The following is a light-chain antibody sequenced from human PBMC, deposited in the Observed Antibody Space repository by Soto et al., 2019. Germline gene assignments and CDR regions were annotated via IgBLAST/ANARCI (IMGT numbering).Light chain of an antibody. V-gene: IGLV2-23*01. Sequence: QSVLTQPASVSGSPGQSITISCTGTSNDVGRHKLVSWYQQSPGNAPKLIIFEAYKRPSGVSNRFSGSKSGSTASLTISGLQAYDEADYYCCSNAVGSTYVFGTGTKVTVL. CDR1: SNDVGRHKL. J-gene: IGLJ1*01. CDR3: CSNAVGSTYV. CDR2: EAY.